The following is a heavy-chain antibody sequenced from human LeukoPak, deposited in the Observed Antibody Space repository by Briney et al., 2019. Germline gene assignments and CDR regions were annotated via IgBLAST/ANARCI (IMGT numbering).Heavy chain of an antibody. Sequence: GGSLRLSCAASGFTFSSYGMHWVRQAPGKGLEWVAVISYDGSNKYYADSVKGRFTISRDNSKNTLYLQMNSLRAEDTAVYCCAKDESRRIVAAGTGYFQHWGQAPWSPSPQ. D-gene: IGHD6-13*01. J-gene: IGHJ1*01. CDR1: GFTFSSYG. CDR3: AKDESRRIVAAGTGYFQH. V-gene: IGHV3-30*18. CDR2: ISYDGSNK.